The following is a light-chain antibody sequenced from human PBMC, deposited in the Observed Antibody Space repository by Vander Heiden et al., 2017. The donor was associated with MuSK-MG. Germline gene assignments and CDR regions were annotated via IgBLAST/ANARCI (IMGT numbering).Light chain of an antibody. J-gene: IGKJ5*01. Sequence: DNQMTHSPSSLSASVGDRVTITCRASQGISNYLAWYQQKPGKVPKLLIYAASTLQSGVPSRFSGSGSGTDFTLTISSLQPEDVATYYCQKCDSAPRTFGQGTRLEMK. CDR2: AAS. CDR3: QKCDSAPRT. V-gene: IGKV1-27*01. CDR1: QGISNY.